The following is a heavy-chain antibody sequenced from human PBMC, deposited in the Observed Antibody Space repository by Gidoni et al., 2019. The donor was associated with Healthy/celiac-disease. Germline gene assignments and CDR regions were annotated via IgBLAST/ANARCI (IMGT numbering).Heavy chain of an antibody. V-gene: IGHV3-21*06. CDR3: ARDSPGYGDYYFDY. CDR1: GFTFSSYS. D-gene: IGHD4-17*01. J-gene: IGHJ4*02. Sequence: EVQLVESGGGLVKPGGSLRLSCAASGFTFSSYSMNWVRQAPGKGLEWVSSISSSSSYIYYADSVKGRFTISRDNAKNSLYLQMNSLRAEDTAVYYCARDSPGYGDYYFDYWGQGTLVTVSS. CDR2: ISSSSSYI.